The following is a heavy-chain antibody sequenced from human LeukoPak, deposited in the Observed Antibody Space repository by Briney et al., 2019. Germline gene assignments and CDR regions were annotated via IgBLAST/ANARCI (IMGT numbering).Heavy chain of an antibody. CDR3: AAPRMWELWGVFDY. Sequence: SVKVSCKASGGTFSSYAISWVRQAPGQGLEWMGGIIPIFGTANYAQKFQGRVTITTDESTSTAYMELSSLRSEDTAVYYCAAPRMWELWGVFDYWGQGTLVTVSS. CDR1: GGTFSSYA. CDR2: IIPIFGTA. V-gene: IGHV1-69*05. J-gene: IGHJ4*02. D-gene: IGHD1-26*01.